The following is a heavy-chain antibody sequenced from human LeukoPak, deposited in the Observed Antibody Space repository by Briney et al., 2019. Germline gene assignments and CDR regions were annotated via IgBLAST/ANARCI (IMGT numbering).Heavy chain of an antibody. CDR1: SGSISSYY. V-gene: IGHV4-59*01. CDR2: IYYSGST. D-gene: IGHD6-19*01. Sequence: PSETLSLTCTVSSGSISSYYWSWIRQPPGKGLEWIGYIYYSGSTNYNPSLKSRVTISVDTSKNQFSLSLSSVTAADTAVYFCARSVPGVRFFDYWGQGTLVTVSS. J-gene: IGHJ4*02. CDR3: ARSVPGVRFFDY.